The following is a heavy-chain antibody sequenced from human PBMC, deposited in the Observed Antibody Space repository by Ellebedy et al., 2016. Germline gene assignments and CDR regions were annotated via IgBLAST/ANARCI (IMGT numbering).Heavy chain of an antibody. CDR3: ARGRRKNYDILTGHFIYYFDY. Sequence: SETLSLTCTVSGGSIDRSSDHWGWIRQPPGKGLEWIGSIHSSGRNYYNPSLKSRDTISVDTSKNQFSLKLGSVTAADAAVYYCARGRRKNYDILTGHFIYYFDYWGQGTLVTVSS. D-gene: IGHD3-9*01. J-gene: IGHJ4*02. V-gene: IGHV4-39*07. CDR2: IHSSGRN. CDR1: GGSIDRSSDH.